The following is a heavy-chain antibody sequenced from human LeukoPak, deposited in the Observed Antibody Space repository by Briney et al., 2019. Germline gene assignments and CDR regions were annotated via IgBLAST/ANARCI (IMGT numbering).Heavy chain of an antibody. V-gene: IGHV1-8*01. CDR2: MNPNSGNT. CDR3: ARGTSRIAVGNDY. Sequence: GASLKVSSTASGYTFTSYDINWVRQAPGQGLEWMGWMNPNSGNTGYAQKFQGRVTMTRNTSISTAYMELSSLRSEDTAVYYCARGTSRIAVGNDYWGQGTLVTVSS. CDR1: GYTFTSYD. J-gene: IGHJ4*02. D-gene: IGHD6-19*01.